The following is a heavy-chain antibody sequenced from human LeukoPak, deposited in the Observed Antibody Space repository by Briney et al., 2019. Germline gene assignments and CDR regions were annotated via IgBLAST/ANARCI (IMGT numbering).Heavy chain of an antibody. CDR3: AELGITMIGGV. J-gene: IGHJ6*04. CDR2: ISGSGGST. Sequence: GGSLRLSCAASGFTFSSYGMSWVRQPPGRGLEWVSSISGSGGSTYYADSVKGRFTISRDNAKNSVYLQMNSLRAEDTAVYYCAELGITMIGGVWGKGTTVTISS. CDR1: GFTFSSYG. D-gene: IGHD3-10*02. V-gene: IGHV3-23*01.